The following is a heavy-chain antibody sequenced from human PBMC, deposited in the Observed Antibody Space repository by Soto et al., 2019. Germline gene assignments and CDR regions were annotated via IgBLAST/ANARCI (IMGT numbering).Heavy chain of an antibody. CDR1: GFTFSSYA. D-gene: IGHD2-15*01. J-gene: IGHJ6*03. V-gene: IGHV3-23*01. Sequence: GGSLRLSCAASGFTFSSYAMHWVRQAPGKGLEWVAAISGSGGSTYYADSVKGRFTISRDNSKNTLYLQMNSLRAEDTAVYYCAKIAEYCSGGSCYSYYYYYMDVWGKGTTVTVSS. CDR3: AKIAEYCSGGSCYSYYYYYMDV. CDR2: ISGSGGST.